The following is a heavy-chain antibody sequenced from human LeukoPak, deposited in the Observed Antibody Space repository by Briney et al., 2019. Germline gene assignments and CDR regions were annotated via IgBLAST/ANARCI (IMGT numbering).Heavy chain of an antibody. V-gene: IGHV3-53*01. D-gene: IGHD6-13*01. CDR2: IYSGGST. CDR1: GFTVSSNY. J-gene: IGHJ4*02. Sequence: GGSLRLSCSASGFTVSSNYMSWVRQAPGKGLEWVSVIYSGGSTYYADSVKGRFTISRDNSKNTLYLQMNGLRAEDTAVYYCAKGGAPYSRGGPPFDSWAQGPLVPV. CDR3: AKGGAPYSRGGPPFDS.